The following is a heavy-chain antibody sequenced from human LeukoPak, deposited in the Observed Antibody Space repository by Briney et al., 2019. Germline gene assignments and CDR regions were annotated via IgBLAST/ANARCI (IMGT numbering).Heavy chain of an antibody. D-gene: IGHD5-18*01. CDR3: AKGGAARFDY. J-gene: IGHJ4*02. V-gene: IGHV3-23*01. CDR2: ISGGGST. Sequence: PGGSLRLSCAASGFTFSSSAKSWVRQAPGKGLEWVSAISGGGSTNYAGSVKGRFTISRDNSKNTLYLQMNSLRAEDTAIYYCAKGGAARFDYWGQGTLVTVSS. CDR1: GFTFSSSA.